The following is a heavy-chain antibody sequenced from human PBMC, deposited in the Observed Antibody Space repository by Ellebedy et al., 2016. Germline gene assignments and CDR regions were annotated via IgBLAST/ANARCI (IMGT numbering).Heavy chain of an antibody. CDR2: IRSKAYGGTT. J-gene: IGHJ4*02. D-gene: IGHD6-25*01. V-gene: IGHV3-49*03. CDR1: SSGDYY. CDR3: TRDRRGFYLFDY. Sequence: SSGDYYWSWIRQPPGKGLEWVGFIRSKAYGGTTEYAASVKGRFTISRDDSKSIAYLQMNSLKTEDTAVYYCTRDRRGFYLFDYWGQGTLVTVSS.